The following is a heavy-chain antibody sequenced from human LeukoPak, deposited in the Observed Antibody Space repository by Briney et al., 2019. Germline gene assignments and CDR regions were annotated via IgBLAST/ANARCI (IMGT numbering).Heavy chain of an antibody. J-gene: IGHJ6*02. CDR2: ISSSGSTI. CDR1: GFTFSSYE. V-gene: IGHV3-48*03. CDR3: ARVQSSGSSSALNYYYYGMDV. Sequence: GGSLRLSCAASGFTFSSYEMNWVRQAPGKGLEWVSYISSSGSTIYYADSVKGRFTISRDNAKNSLYLQMNSLRAEDTAVYYCARVQSSGSSSALNYYYYGMDVWGQGTTVTVSS. D-gene: IGHD3-10*01.